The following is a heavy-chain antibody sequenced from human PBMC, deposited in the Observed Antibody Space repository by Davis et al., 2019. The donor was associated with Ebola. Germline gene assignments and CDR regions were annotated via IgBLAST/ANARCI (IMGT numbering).Heavy chain of an antibody. J-gene: IGHJ4*02. V-gene: IGHV3-23*01. CDR1: GFTFSTYA. Sequence: GESLKISCAASGFTFSTYAMSWVRQAPGKGLEWVSVISGDGETTFYADSVKGRFTISRDNAKNTLYLQMNSLRVEDTAVYHCAKFRGTQQMDYWGRGTLVTVSS. CDR2: ISGDGETT. CDR3: AKFRGTQQMDY. D-gene: IGHD1/OR15-1a*01.